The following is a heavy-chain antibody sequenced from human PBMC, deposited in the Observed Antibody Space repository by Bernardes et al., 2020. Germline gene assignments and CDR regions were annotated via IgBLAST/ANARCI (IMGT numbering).Heavy chain of an antibody. CDR1: GFTFSSCS. CDR2: ISSSSSYI. J-gene: IGHJ4*02. Sequence: WGTLRLSCAASGFTFSSCSMNWVRKGPGKGLEWVSSISSSSSYIYYADSVKGRFTISRDNAKNSLYLQMNSLRAEDTAVYYCARDPSAAGVAVAGTHWGQGTLVTVSS. D-gene: IGHD6-19*01. V-gene: IGHV3-21*01. CDR3: ARDPSAAGVAVAGTH.